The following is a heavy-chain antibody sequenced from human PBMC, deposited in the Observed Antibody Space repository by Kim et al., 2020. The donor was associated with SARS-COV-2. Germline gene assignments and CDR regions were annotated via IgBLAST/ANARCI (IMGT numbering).Heavy chain of an antibody. CDR3: AKERYYDSSGYYPD. V-gene: IGHV3-23*01. J-gene: IGHJ4*02. Sequence: AVKGRFTTARDNAKNTLYLQMNSLRAEDTAVYYCAKERYYDSSGYYPDWGQGTLVTVSS. D-gene: IGHD3-22*01.